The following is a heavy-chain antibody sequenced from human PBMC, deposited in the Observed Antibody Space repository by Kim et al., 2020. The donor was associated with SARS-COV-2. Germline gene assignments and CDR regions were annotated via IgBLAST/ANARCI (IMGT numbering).Heavy chain of an antibody. CDR1: GFTFSDYY. V-gene: IGHV3-11*01. J-gene: IGHJ3*02. Sequence: GGSLRLSCAASGFTFSDYYMSWIRQAPGKGLEWVSYISSSGSTIYYADSVKGRFTISRDNAKNSLYLQMNSLRAEDTAVYYCARRERITMIVVDNLGDAFDIWGQGTMVTVSS. D-gene: IGHD3-22*01. CDR3: ARRERITMIVVDNLGDAFDI. CDR2: ISSSGSTI.